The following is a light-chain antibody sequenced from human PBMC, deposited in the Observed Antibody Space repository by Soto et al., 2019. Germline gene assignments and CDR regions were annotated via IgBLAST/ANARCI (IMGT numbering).Light chain of an antibody. CDR1: QSVSSN. Sequence: EIVMTQSPATLSVSPGERATLSCRASQSVSSNLVWYQQRPGQAPRLLIYGASTRATGIPARFSGSGSGTEFTLTISSLQSEDLAVYYCQQYNNWPPWTFGQGTKVEIK. V-gene: IGKV3-15*01. CDR3: QQYNNWPPWT. J-gene: IGKJ1*01. CDR2: GAS.